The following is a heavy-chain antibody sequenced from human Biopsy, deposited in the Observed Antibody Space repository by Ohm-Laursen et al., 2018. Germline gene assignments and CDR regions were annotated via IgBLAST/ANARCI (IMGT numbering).Heavy chain of an antibody. J-gene: IGHJ4*02. CDR1: GYNFISYS. CDR2: IRPLNGDT. CDR3: ARGEVTFGELIVSLDS. Sequence: ASVKVSCKTSGYNFISYSINWVRQAPGQGLEWMGWIRPLNGDTKYGQKFQVRVTMTTDTSTSTVYMELTSLRSDDTAVYYCARGEVTFGELIVSLDSWGQGTLVTVS. D-gene: IGHD3-16*02. V-gene: IGHV1-18*01.